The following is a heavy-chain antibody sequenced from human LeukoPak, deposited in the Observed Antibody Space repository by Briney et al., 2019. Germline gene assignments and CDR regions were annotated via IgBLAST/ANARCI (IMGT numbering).Heavy chain of an antibody. CDR3: ARDPLIAVAAFDI. D-gene: IGHD6-19*01. CDR1: EFTFGSYW. V-gene: IGHV3-7*01. J-gene: IGHJ3*02. CDR2: IKQDGGER. Sequence: PGGSLRLSCAASEFTFGSYWMSWVRQAPGKGLEWVANIKQDGGERYYVDSVKGRFTISRDNAKNSLYLQMNSLRAEDTAVYYCARDPLIAVAAFDIWGQGTMVTVSS.